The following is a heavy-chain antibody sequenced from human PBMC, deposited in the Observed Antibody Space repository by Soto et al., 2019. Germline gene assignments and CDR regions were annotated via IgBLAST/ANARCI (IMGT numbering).Heavy chain of an antibody. CDR2: SGNRANSDTT. Sequence: VQLVESGGGLVQPGGSLRLSCAASGSTFSDHYMDWVRQAPGKGLEWVGRSGNRANSDTTEYGSSVKGRFTISRDDSKNSMYLQMNSLKTEDTAVYYCTRGYSGIDIYAFVIWGQGTLVTVSA. V-gene: IGHV3-72*01. CDR1: GSTFSDHY. D-gene: IGHD1-26*01. J-gene: IGHJ3*02. CDR3: TRGYSGIDIYAFVI.